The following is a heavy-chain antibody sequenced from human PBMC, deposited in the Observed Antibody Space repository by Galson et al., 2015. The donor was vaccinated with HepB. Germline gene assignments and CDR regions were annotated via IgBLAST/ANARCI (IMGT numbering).Heavy chain of an antibody. Sequence: SLRLSCAASGFTFSSYAMHWVRQAPGKGLEWVAVISYDGSNKYYADSVKGRFTISRDNSKNTLYLQMNSLRAEDTAVYYCARGASIAARPSRYYFDYWGQGTLVTVSS. D-gene: IGHD6-6*01. V-gene: IGHV3-30-3*01. J-gene: IGHJ4*02. CDR1: GFTFSSYA. CDR2: ISYDGSNK. CDR3: ARGASIAARPSRYYFDY.